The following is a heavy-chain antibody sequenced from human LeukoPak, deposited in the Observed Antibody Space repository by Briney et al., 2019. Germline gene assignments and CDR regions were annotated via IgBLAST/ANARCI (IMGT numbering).Heavy chain of an antibody. J-gene: IGHJ4*02. D-gene: IGHD5-18*01. CDR3: ARGGSSGYNYG. CDR2: ICCSGTT. Sequence: PSETLSLTCTVSGDSISGYYWTWIRQPPGRGLEWIGYICCSGTTFYNPSLRSRVAISEDTSKNQLSLILRSVTAADTAVYYCARGGSSGYNYGWGQGILDTVSS. V-gene: IGHV4-59*01. CDR1: GDSISGYY.